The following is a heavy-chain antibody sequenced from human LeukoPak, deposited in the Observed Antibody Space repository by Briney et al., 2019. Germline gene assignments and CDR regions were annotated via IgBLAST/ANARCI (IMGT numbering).Heavy chain of an antibody. CDR2: ISSSSSYI. CDR1: GFTFSSYS. V-gene: IGHV3-21*01. Sequence: GGSLRLSCAASGFTFSSYSMNWVRQAPGKGLEWVSSISSSSSYIYYAGSVKGRFTISRDNAKNSLYLQMNSLRAEDTAVYYCARKPPKDMVRDAFDIWGQGTMVTVSS. D-gene: IGHD5-18*01. J-gene: IGHJ3*02. CDR3: ARKPPKDMVRDAFDI.